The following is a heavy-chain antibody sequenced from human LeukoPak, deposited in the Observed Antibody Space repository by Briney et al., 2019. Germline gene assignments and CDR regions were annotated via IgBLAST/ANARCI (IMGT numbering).Heavy chain of an antibody. J-gene: IGHJ4*02. CDR1: GFTFSSYA. Sequence: PGGSLRLSCAGSGFTFSSYAMSWVRRAPGKGLEWVSAISGSGSSTYKADSVKGRFTISRDNSKNTLYLQMNSLRAEDTAVYYCAKSDSGSYDYYDYWGQGTLVTVFS. CDR3: AKSDSGSYDYYDY. V-gene: IGHV3-23*01. CDR2: ISGSGSST. D-gene: IGHD1-26*01.